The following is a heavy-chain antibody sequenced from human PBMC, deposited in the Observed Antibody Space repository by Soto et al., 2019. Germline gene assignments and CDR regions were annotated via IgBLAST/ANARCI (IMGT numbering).Heavy chain of an antibody. V-gene: IGHV4-34*01. D-gene: IGHD5-12*01. CDR2: INHSGST. CDR3: ARAGQRGYSGCVGPTKNNWFDP. CDR1: GGSFSGYY. J-gene: IGHJ5*02. Sequence: QVQLQQWGAGLLKPSETLSLTCAVYGGSFSGYYWSWIRQPPGKGLEWIGEINHSGSTNYNPSLKSRVTISVDTSKNQFSLKLSSVTAADTAVYYCARAGQRGYSGCVGPTKNNWFDPWGQGTLVTVSS.